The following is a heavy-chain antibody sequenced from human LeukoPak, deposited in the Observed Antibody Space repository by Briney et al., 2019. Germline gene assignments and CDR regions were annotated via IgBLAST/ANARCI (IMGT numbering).Heavy chain of an antibody. V-gene: IGHV4-4*09. Sequence: PSETLSLTCTVSGGSISSYYWSWIRQPPGKGLEWIGYIYTSGSTNYNPSLKSRVTISVDTSKNQFSLKLSSVTAADTAVYYCARQRGSGSSSSGYYCMDVWGKGTTVTVSS. CDR2: IYTSGST. D-gene: IGHD6-6*01. CDR3: ARQRGSGSSSSGYYCMDV. CDR1: GGSISSYY. J-gene: IGHJ6*03.